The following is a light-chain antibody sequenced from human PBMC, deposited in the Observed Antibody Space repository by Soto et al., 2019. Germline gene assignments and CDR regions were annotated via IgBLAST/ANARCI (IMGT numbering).Light chain of an antibody. J-gene: IGLJ2*01. CDR3: YAYGTSNTLA. CDR2: DVN. Sequence: QSVLTQPASVSGSPGQSITISCTGTSSDIGSYDLVSWYQQHPGKAPKLIIYDVNKRPSGVSNRFSGSKSGNTASLTISGLQAEDEADYWCYAYGTSNTLAFGRGTKLTVL. V-gene: IGLV2-23*02. CDR1: SSDIGSYDL.